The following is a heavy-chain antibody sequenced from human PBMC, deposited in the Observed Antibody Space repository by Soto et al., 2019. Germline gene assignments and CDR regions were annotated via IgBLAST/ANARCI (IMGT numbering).Heavy chain of an antibody. CDR2: IGRSGGYI. CDR1: GFTFSNYN. CDR3: ARGDHGGTSHWYLDL. J-gene: IGHJ2*01. D-gene: IGHD4-17*01. V-gene: IGHV3-21*01. Sequence: EVQLVESGGGLVKPGGSLRLSCAVSGFTFSNYNINWVRQAPGKGLEWVSSIGRSGGYIYYADSVKGRFTISRDNGKNSLFLQMNSLRAEDTAVYYCARGDHGGTSHWYLDLWGRGTLVTVSS.